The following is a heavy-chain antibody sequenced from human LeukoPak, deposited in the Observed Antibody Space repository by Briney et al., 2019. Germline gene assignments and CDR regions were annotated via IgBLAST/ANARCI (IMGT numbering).Heavy chain of an antibody. CDR2: IRSKAFRGTT. V-gene: IGHV3-49*04. J-gene: IGHJ4*02. CDR3: TKSFGSSGGEALDY. CDR1: GFSFGDYA. Sequence: GGSLRLSCTASGFSFGDYAVNWVRQAPGKGLEWVSFIRSKAFRGTTEYAASVKGRFTISRDDSKNIAYLQMNSLKIEDTAVYYCTKSFGSSGGEALDYWGQGTLLTVSS. D-gene: IGHD6-19*01.